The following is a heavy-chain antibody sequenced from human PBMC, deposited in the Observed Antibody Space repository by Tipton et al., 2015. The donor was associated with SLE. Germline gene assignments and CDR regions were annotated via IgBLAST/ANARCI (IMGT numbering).Heavy chain of an antibody. CDR2: IYYSGST. J-gene: IGHJ3*02. V-gene: IGHV4-39*07. CDR1: GGSISTSNYY. Sequence: LRLSCTVSGGSISTSNYYWGWIRQPPGKGLEWIGTIYYSGSTYYNPSLKSRVTISVDTSKNQFSLKLSSVTAADTAVYYCARRIGEAFEIWGQGTMVSVSS. D-gene: IGHD3-10*01. CDR3: ARRIGEAFEI.